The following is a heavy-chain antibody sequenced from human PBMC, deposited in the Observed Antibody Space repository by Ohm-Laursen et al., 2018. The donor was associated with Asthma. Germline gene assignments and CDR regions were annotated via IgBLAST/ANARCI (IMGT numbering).Heavy chain of an antibody. D-gene: IGHD6-13*01. CDR2: INTNTGNP. CDR1: GYTFTSYA. V-gene: IGHV7-4-1*02. J-gene: IGHJ6*02. CDR3: ARDPYSSPINFYYYYGLDV. Sequence: ASVKVSCKVSGYTFTSYAMNWVRQAPGQGLEWMGWINTNTGNPTYAQGFTGRFVFSLDTSVSTAYLQISSLKAEDTAVYYCARDPYSSPINFYYYYGLDVWGQGTTVTVSS.